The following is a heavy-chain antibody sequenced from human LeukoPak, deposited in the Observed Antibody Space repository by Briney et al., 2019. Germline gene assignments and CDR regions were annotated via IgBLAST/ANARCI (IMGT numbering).Heavy chain of an antibody. CDR1: GFTFSSYA. CDR2: ISGSGGST. J-gene: IGHJ4*02. D-gene: IGHD6-19*01. Sequence: PGGSLRLSCAASGFTFSSYAMSRVRQAPGKGLEWVSAISGSGGSTYYADSVKGRFTISRDNSKNTLYLQMNSLRAEDTAVYYCAKDLYSSGWYYFDYWGQGTLVTVSS. CDR3: AKDLYSSGWYYFDY. V-gene: IGHV3-23*01.